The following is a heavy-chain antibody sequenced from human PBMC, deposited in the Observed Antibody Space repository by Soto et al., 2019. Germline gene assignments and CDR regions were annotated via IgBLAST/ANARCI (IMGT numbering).Heavy chain of an antibody. CDR2: IYYSGST. Sequence: PGKGLEWIGSIYYSGSTYYNPSLKSRVTISVDTSKNQFSLKLSSVTAADTAVYFCARHTTYYDRLFWLHP. CDR3: ARHTTYYDRLFWLHP. D-gene: IGHD3-9*01. J-gene: IGHJ5*02. V-gene: IGHV4-39*01.